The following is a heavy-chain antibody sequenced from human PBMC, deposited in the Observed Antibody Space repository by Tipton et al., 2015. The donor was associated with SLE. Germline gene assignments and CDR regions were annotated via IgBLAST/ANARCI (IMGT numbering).Heavy chain of an antibody. Sequence: TLSLTYTVSGGSISSYYWSWIRQPPGKGLEWIGYIYYSGSTNYNPSLKSRVTISVDTSKNQFSLKLSSVTAADTAVYYCARSQQLSYMDVWGKGTTVTVSS. D-gene: IGHD6-13*01. V-gene: IGHV4-59*01. J-gene: IGHJ6*03. CDR3: ARSQQLSYMDV. CDR2: IYYSGST. CDR1: GGSISSYY.